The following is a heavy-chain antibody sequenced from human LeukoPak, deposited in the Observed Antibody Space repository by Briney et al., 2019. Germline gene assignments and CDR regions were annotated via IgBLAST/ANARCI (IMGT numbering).Heavy chain of an antibody. CDR1: GFTFSDYY. Sequence: PGGSLRLSCAASGFTFSDYYMSWIRQAPGKGLEWVSHISSSRSYTNYADSVKGRFTISRDNSENTLYLQMNSLSAEDTAVYYCAKTGQWLRGGADYFDNWGQGTLVTVSS. D-gene: IGHD6-19*01. V-gene: IGHV3-11*03. J-gene: IGHJ4*02. CDR2: ISSSRSYT. CDR3: AKTGQWLRGGADYFDN.